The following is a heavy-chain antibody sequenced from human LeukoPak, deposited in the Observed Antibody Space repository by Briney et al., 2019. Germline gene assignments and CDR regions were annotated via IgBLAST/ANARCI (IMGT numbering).Heavy chain of an antibody. CDR2: IKEDGSEK. Sequence: QPGRSLRLSCAASGFTSSSHGMHWVRQAPGKGLEWVANIKEDGSEKYYVDSVKGRFTISRDNAKNSLYLQMNSLRAEDTAVYYCARDRRGKDYWGQGTLVTVSS. J-gene: IGHJ4*02. CDR1: GFTSSSHG. D-gene: IGHD3-10*01. V-gene: IGHV3-7*04. CDR3: ARDRRGKDY.